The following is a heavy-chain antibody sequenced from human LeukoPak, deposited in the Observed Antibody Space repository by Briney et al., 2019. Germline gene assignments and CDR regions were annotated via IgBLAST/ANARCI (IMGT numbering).Heavy chain of an antibody. CDR1: GGSINNYF. CDR2: IYAGGST. D-gene: IGHD6-19*01. J-gene: IGHJ5*02. Sequence: SETLSLTCTVSGGSINNYFWSWIRQPAGKGLEWIGRIYAGGSTNYNPSLKSRVTMSVDTSKSQFSLRLSSVTAADTAVYYCARDPPDSSRWFDPWGQGTLVTVSS. V-gene: IGHV4-4*07. CDR3: ARDPPDSSRWFDP.